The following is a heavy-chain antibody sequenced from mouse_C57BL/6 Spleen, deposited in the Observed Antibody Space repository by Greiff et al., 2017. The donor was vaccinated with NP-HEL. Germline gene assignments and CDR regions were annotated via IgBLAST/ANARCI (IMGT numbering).Heavy chain of an antibody. CDR3: DYYDYGGGFAY. CDR2: IHPNSGST. D-gene: IGHD2-4*01. CDR1: GYTFTSYW. Sequence: QVQLQQPGAELVKPGASVKLSCKASGYTFTSYWMHWVKQRPGQGLEWIGMIHPNSGSTNYNEKFKSKATLTVDKSSSTAYMQLSSLTSEDSAVYYCDYYDYGGGFAYWGQGTLVTVSA. J-gene: IGHJ3*01. V-gene: IGHV1-64*01.